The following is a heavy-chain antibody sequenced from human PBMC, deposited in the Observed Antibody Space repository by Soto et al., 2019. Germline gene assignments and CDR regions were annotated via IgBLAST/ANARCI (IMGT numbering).Heavy chain of an antibody. CDR2: IYYSGST. D-gene: IGHD3-10*01. V-gene: IGHV4-59*05. Sequence: PSETLSLTCTVSGGSISSGYWSWLRQPPGKGLEWIGSIYYSGSTYYNPSLKSRVTISVDTSKNQFSLKLSSVTAADTAVYYCASSLVTNAFDIWGQGTMVTVSS. CDR1: GGSISSGY. J-gene: IGHJ3*02. CDR3: ASSLVTNAFDI.